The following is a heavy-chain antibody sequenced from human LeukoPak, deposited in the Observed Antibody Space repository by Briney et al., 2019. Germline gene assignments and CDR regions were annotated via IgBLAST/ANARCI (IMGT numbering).Heavy chain of an antibody. CDR2: ISSSSRTI. V-gene: IGHV3-48*02. Sequence: TGGSLRLSCAASGFTFSTYSMNWVRQAPGEGLEWISYISSSSRTIYYADSVKGRFTISSDNAKNSLYLQMNSLRDEDTAVYYCARDYYDCSGYFYPNAFDIWGQGTMVTVSS. J-gene: IGHJ3*02. CDR1: GFTFSTYS. CDR3: ARDYYDCSGYFYPNAFDI. D-gene: IGHD3-22*01.